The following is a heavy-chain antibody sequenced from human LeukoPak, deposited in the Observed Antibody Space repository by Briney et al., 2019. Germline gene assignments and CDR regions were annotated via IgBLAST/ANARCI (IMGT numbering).Heavy chain of an antibody. CDR3: TTDDWARTAY. J-gene: IGHJ4*02. V-gene: IGHV3-48*04. Sequence: GGSLRLSCAASGFTFSSYSMNWVRQAPGKGLEWVSYISSSSSTIYYADSVKGRVTISRDNAENSLYLRMNSLRAEDTAVYYCTTDDWARTAYWGQGTLVTVSS. CDR1: GFTFSSYS. CDR2: ISSSSSTI. D-gene: IGHD3-9*01.